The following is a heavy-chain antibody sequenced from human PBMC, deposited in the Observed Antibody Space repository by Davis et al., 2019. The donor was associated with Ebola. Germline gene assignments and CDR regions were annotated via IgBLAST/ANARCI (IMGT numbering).Heavy chain of an antibody. CDR2: INPNSGGT. CDR3: ARAARGNYYFDY. D-gene: IGHD3-10*01. CDR1: GYTFTGYY. Sequence: ASVKVSCKASGYTFTGYYMHWVRQAPGQGLEWMGWINPNSGGTNYAQKFQGWVTMTRDTSTSTVYMELSSLRSEDTAVYYCARAARGNYYFDYWGQGTLVTVSS. J-gene: IGHJ4*02. V-gene: IGHV1-2*04.